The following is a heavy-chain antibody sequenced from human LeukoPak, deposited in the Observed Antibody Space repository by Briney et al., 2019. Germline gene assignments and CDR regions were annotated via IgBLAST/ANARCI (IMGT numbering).Heavy chain of an antibody. Sequence: SETLSLTCTVSGGSISSYHWSWIRQPPGKGLEWIGYIYYSGSTNYNPSLKSRVTISVDTSKNQFSLKLSSVTAADTAVYYCVRGVYYYYYGMDVWGQGTTVTVSS. CDR1: GGSISSYH. CDR2: IYYSGST. V-gene: IGHV4-59*12. D-gene: IGHD3-10*01. J-gene: IGHJ6*02. CDR3: VRGVYYYYYGMDV.